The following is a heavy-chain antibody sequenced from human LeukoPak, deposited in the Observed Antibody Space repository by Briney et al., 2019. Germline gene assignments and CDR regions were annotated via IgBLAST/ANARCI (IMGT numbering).Heavy chain of an antibody. CDR1: GFSVSDTW. Sequence: GGSLRLSCAASGFSVSDTWMSWVRQAPGKGLEWVSYISTSSSTIYYADSVKGRFTISRDNAKNSLYLQMNSLRDEDTAVYYCAANYYDLGYWGQGILVTVSS. V-gene: IGHV3-48*02. CDR3: AANYYDLGY. CDR2: ISTSSSTI. J-gene: IGHJ4*02. D-gene: IGHD3-22*01.